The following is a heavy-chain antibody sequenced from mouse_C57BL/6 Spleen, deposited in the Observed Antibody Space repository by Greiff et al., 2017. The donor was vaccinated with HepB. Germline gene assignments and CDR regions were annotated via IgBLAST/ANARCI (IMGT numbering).Heavy chain of an antibody. Sequence: QVQLQQPGAELVKPGASVKLSCKASGYTFTSYWMHWVKQRPGQGLEWIGRIHPNSGSTNYNEKFKSKATLTVDKSSSTAYMQLSSLTSEDSAVYYCARRITTVVGYAMDYWGQGTSVTVSS. CDR2: IHPNSGST. V-gene: IGHV1-64*01. J-gene: IGHJ4*01. D-gene: IGHD1-1*01. CDR1: GYTFTSYW. CDR3: ARRITTVVGYAMDY.